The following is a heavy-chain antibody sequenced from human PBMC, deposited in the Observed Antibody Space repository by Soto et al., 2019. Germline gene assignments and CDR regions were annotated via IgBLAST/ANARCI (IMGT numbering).Heavy chain of an antibody. CDR2: INWNGDNI. Sequence: QLVESGGGVVRPGGSLRLSCEASGFTFDDYAMSWVRQAPGKGLEWVSTINWNGDNIDYADSVKGRFTISRDNAKNSLFVQMSSLRAEDTALYYCARDVAVAAVGLGDDAFTIWGQGTMVTVSS. J-gene: IGHJ3*02. CDR3: ARDVAVAAVGLGDDAFTI. CDR1: GFTFDDYA. V-gene: IGHV3-20*04. D-gene: IGHD6-13*01.